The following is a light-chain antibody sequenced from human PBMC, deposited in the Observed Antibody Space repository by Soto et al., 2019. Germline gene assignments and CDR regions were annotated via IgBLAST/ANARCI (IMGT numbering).Light chain of an antibody. CDR1: SSNIGSNS. CDR2: KNS. CDR3: AAWDDRLRGFL. V-gene: IGLV1-47*01. J-gene: IGLJ1*01. Sequence: QPVLTQPPSASGTPGQRGTISCSGSSSNIGSNSVYWYQQLPGTAPKLLIFKNSQRPSGVPDRFSGSKSGTSASLAVSGLRSGDEADYYCAAWDDRLRGFLFGPGTKVTVL.